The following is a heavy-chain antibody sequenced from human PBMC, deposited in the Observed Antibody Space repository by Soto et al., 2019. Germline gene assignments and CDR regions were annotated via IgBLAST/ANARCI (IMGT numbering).Heavy chain of an antibody. CDR2: ISSSGSTI. Sequence: EVQLVESGAGLVQPGGSLRLACAASGFTFSSYEMNWVRQAPGTAQEWVSYISSSGSTIYYADSVTGRITISSDNATNSLYLQMLRLRAEGTAVSYCARDHPLGDSSGWYGGYYYCMDVWGQGPTVTVAS. D-gene: IGHD6-19*01. V-gene: IGHV3-48*03. J-gene: IGHJ6*02. CDR3: ARDHPLGDSSGWYGGYYYCMDV. CDR1: GFTFSSYE.